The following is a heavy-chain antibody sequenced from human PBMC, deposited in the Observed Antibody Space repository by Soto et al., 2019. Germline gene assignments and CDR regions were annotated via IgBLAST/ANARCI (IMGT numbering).Heavy chain of an antibody. CDR1: GGSISSYY. V-gene: IGHV4-59*13. J-gene: IGHJ3*02. Sequence: QVQLQESGPGLVKPSETLSLTCTVSGGSISSYYWNWIRQPPGQGLEWIGYSYYSGSTKYNPSLKSRVTMSIDTSKNQFSLKLSSVTAADTAVYYCARGQSGFDFHPFDIWGQGTMVTVSS. D-gene: IGHD5-12*01. CDR3: ARGQSGFDFHPFDI. CDR2: SYYSGST.